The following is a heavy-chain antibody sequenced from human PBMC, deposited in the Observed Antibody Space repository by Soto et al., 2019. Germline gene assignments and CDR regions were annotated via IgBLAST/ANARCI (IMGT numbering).Heavy chain of an antibody. CDR2: ISYDGSNK. CDR3: AKDLGPYDSSGYYYGSRYYYYYGMDV. V-gene: IGHV3-30*18. J-gene: IGHJ6*02. D-gene: IGHD3-22*01. CDR1: GFTFSSYG. Sequence: GGSLRLSCAASGFTFSSYGMHWVRQAPGKGLEWVAVISYDGSNKYYADSVKGRFTISRDNSKNKLYLQMNSLKAEDTAVYYCAKDLGPYDSSGYYYGSRYYYYYGMDVWGQGTTVTVSS.